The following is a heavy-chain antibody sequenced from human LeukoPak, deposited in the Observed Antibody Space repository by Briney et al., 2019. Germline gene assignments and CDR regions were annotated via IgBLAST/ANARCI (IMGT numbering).Heavy chain of an antibody. V-gene: IGHV3-21*06. J-gene: IGHJ4*02. CDR2: INNVRSHI. D-gene: IGHD1-26*01. Sequence: GGSLRLSCAASGFTFSTSAMNWVCQAPGKGLEWVSSINNVRSHIYYADSVRGRFTISRDNANNVLYLQMNSLRAEDTAVYYCARDPTYYLRYGYFDSWGQGTLVTVSS. CDR3: ARDPTYYLRYGYFDS. CDR1: GFTFSTSA.